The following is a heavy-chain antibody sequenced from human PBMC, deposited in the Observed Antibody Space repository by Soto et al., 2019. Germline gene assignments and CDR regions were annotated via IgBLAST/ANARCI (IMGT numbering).Heavy chain of an antibody. J-gene: IGHJ6*02. CDR2: ISGSGGST. V-gene: IGHV3-23*01. D-gene: IGHD3-10*01. CDR3: AKDRLDYYGSGYYFYYGMDV. CDR1: GFTFSSYA. Sequence: GGSLRLSCAASGFTFSSYAMSWVRQAPGKGLEWVAAISGSGGSTYYADSVKGRFTISRDNSKNTLYLQMNSLRAEDTAVYYCAKDRLDYYGSGYYFYYGMDVWGQGTTVTVSS.